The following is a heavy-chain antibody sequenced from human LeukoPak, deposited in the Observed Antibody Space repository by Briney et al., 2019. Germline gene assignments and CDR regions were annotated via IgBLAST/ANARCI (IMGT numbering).Heavy chain of an antibody. CDR3: ARHTPYRSRNWGSYYFDY. D-gene: IGHD3-16*01. CDR2: IYDSGNT. Sequence: SETLSLTCTVSAGSISTISYYWGWIRQPPGKGLEWFGTIYDSGNTYYNPSVKSRVTISVDTSKSQFSLKLSSVTAADTAVYYCARHTPYRSRNWGSYYFDYWGQGTLVTVSS. V-gene: IGHV4-39*01. J-gene: IGHJ4*02. CDR1: AGSISTISYY.